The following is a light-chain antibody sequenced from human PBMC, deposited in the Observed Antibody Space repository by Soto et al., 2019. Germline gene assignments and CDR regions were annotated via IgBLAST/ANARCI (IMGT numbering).Light chain of an antibody. CDR3: QQYNSFPS. CDR2: AAS. V-gene: IGKV1-39*01. CDR1: QSIVTY. Sequence: DIQMTQSPSSLSASVGDRVTITCRASQSIVTYLNWYLQKPGKAPKLLIYAASNLQSGVPSRFSGSGSGTDFTLTISSLQPEDFATYFCQQYNSFPSFGQGTKVEI. J-gene: IGKJ1*01.